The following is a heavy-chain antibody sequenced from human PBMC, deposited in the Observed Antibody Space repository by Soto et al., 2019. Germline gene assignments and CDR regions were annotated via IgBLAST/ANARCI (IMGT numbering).Heavy chain of an antibody. CDR3: ASVLLGYCSGGSCGAMGAFDI. Sequence: ASVKVSCKASGGTFSSYAISWVRQAPGQGLEWMGGIIPIFGTANYAQKFQGRVTITADESTSTAYMELSSLRSEDTAVYYCASVLLGYCSGGSCGAMGAFDIWGQGTMVTVSS. D-gene: IGHD2-15*01. CDR1: GGTFSSYA. V-gene: IGHV1-69*13. J-gene: IGHJ3*02. CDR2: IIPIFGTA.